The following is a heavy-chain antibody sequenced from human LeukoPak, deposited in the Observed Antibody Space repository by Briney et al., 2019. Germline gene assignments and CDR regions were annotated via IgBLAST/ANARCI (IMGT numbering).Heavy chain of an antibody. CDR2: ISDGGSDK. CDR1: GFTFSSYG. Sequence: GGSLRLSCAASGFTFSSYGMHWVRQAPGKGLEWVAVISDGGSDKYYTDSVKGRFTISRDNSKNTLYLQMNSLRVEDTAVYYCARDVATTYFDYWGQGTLVTVSS. CDR3: ARDVATTYFDY. V-gene: IGHV3-30*03. J-gene: IGHJ4*02. D-gene: IGHD5-12*01.